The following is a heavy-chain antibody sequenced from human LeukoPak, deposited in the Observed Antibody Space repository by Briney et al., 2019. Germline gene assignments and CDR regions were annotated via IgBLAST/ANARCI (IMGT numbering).Heavy chain of an antibody. J-gene: IGHJ4*02. V-gene: IGHV3-23*01. Sequence: GGSLRLSCVVSGFTLSSYSMSWVRQAPGRGREWVGSISGRGGSTYYADSVKGRFTIYRDESKNTLYMQMNSLIAEETAVYYCAKDHRNYRFWGGYYKGDYWGQGTLVTVSS. D-gene: IGHD3-3*01. CDR1: GFTLSSYS. CDR3: AKDHRNYRFWGGYYKGDY. CDR2: ISGRGGST.